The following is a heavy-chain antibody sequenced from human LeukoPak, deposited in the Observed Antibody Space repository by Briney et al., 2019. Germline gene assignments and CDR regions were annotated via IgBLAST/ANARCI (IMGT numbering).Heavy chain of an antibody. CDR3: AKASYYDILTGLFDY. J-gene: IGHJ4*02. CDR2: ISYDGSNK. Sequence: GGSLRLSCAASGFTFSSYGMHWVRQAPGKGLEWVAVISYDGSNKYYADSVKGRFTISRDNSEKTLYLQMNSLRPVDTAVYYCAKASYYDILTGLFDYWGQGTLVTVSS. CDR1: GFTFSSYG. D-gene: IGHD3-9*01. V-gene: IGHV3-30*18.